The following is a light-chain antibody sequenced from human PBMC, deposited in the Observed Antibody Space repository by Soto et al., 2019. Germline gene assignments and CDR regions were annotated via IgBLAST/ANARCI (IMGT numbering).Light chain of an antibody. Sequence: DIQMTQSPSSLSASVGDRVTITCRASQGILTYLAWYQQKPGTAPKLLIYDASTLESGVPSRFSGSGSGTEFTLTISSLQPDDFATYYCHSRAFGQGTRLEIK. V-gene: IGKV1-5*01. CDR2: DAS. J-gene: IGKJ5*01. CDR1: QGILTY. CDR3: HSRA.